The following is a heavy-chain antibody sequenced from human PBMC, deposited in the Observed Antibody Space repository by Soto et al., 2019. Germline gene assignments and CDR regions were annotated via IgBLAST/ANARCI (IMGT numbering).Heavy chain of an antibody. V-gene: IGHV3-48*01. J-gene: IGHJ6*03. CDR1: GFTFSSYS. Sequence: GGSLRLSCAASGFTFSSYSMSWVRQAPGKGLELVSYISPSSAVIYYADSAKGRFTISRDNANNSLYLQMNSLRAEDTAVYFCARPRTGSYHYMDVWGKGTTVTVSS. CDR2: ISPSSAVI. D-gene: IGHD7-27*01. CDR3: ARPRTGSYHYMDV.